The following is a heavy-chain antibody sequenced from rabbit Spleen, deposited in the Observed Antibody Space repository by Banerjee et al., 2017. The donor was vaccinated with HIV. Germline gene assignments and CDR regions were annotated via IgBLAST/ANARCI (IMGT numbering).Heavy chain of an antibody. CDR2: IAAGRSGNT. V-gene: IGHV1S40*01. CDR3: ARETSSGWGIVSYYFSL. CDR1: GFSFNSGYD. Sequence: QSLEESGGGLVKPGASLTLTCKASGFSFNSGYDMCWVRQAPGKGLEWIACIAAGRSGNTYSATWAKGRFTLSKTSSTTVTLQMTSLTAADTATYFCARETSSGWGIVSYYFSLWGQGTLVTVS. J-gene: IGHJ4*01. D-gene: IGHD4-1*01.